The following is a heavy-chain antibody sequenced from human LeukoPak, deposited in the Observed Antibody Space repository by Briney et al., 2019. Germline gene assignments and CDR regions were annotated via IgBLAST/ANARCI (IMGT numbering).Heavy chain of an antibody. CDR1: GFTFSDYY. CDR2: ISSSGSTI. J-gene: IGHJ4*02. V-gene: IGHV3-11*01. D-gene: IGHD3-9*01. Sequence: GGSLRLSCAASGFTFSDYYMSWIRQAPGKGLEWVSYISSSGSTIYYADSVKGRFTISRDNAKNSLYLQMNSLRAEDTAVYYCARDLSDILTGYYRGWGQGTLVTVSS. CDR3: ARDLSDILTGYYRG.